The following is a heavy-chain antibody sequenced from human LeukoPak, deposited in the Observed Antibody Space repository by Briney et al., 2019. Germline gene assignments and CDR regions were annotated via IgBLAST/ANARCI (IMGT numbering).Heavy chain of an antibody. V-gene: IGHV4-59*01. CDR3: ARWVGYYFDS. J-gene: IGHJ4*02. CDR1: GGSISNYY. CDR2: IFYSGST. Sequence: SETLSLTCTVSGGSISNYYWTWIRQPPGKGLEWIGYIFYSGSTNHNPSLMSRVTISVDTSKNQFSLNLRSATTADTAVYYCARWVGYYFDSWGQGTLVTVSS. D-gene: IGHD2-15*01.